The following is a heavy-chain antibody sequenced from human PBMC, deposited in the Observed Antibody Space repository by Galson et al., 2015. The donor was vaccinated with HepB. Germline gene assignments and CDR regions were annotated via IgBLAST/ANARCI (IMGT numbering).Heavy chain of an antibody. Sequence: TLSLTCTVSGGSISSSSYYWGWIRQPPGKGLEWIGSIYYSGSTYYNPSLKSRVTISVDTSKNQFSLKLSSVTAADTAVYYCARGIQGYCSGGSCSYFDYWGQGTLVTVSS. D-gene: IGHD2-15*01. CDR1: GGSISSSSYY. CDR3: ARGIQGYCSGGSCSYFDY. V-gene: IGHV4-39*01. CDR2: IYYSGST. J-gene: IGHJ4*02.